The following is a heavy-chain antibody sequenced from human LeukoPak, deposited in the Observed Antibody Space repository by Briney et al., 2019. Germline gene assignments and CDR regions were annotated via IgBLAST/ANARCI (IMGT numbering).Heavy chain of an antibody. Sequence: SETLSLTCTVSGGPISSGDYYWSWIRQPPGKGLEWIGYIYYSGSTYYNPSLKSRVTISVDTSKNQFSLKLSSVTAADTAVYYCARAKMATAEGTPYYFDYWGQGTLVTVSS. CDR1: GGPISSGDYY. CDR3: ARAKMATAEGTPYYFDY. D-gene: IGHD5-24*01. CDR2: IYYSGST. J-gene: IGHJ4*02. V-gene: IGHV4-30-4*01.